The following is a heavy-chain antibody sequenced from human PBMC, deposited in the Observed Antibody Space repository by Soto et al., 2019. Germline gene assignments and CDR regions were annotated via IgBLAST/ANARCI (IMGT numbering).Heavy chain of an antibody. V-gene: IGHV3-33*01. D-gene: IGHD1-7*01. CDR3: ARDILELRPTYYYYGMDV. CDR1: GFTFSSYG. Sequence: GGSLRLSCAASGFTFSSYGMHWVRQAPGKGLEWVAVIWYDGSNIYYADSVKGRFTISRDNSKNSLYLQMNSLRDEDTAVYYCARDILELRPTYYYYGMDVWGQGTTVTVSS. CDR2: IWYDGSNI. J-gene: IGHJ6*02.